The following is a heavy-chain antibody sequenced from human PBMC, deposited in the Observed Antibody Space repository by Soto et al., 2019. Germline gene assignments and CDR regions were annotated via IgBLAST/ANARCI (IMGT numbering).Heavy chain of an antibody. J-gene: IGHJ4*02. CDR2: IRRNAYGGTT. D-gene: IGHD3-16*01. V-gene: IGHV3-49*04. Sequence: PGGSLRLSCPTSGFTFGDYALSWVRQAPGKGLEWVGFIRRNAYGGTTDYAASVKGRFTISRDDSKSIAYLQMNSLRTEDTALYYCTRASSLDFDFWGQGTLVPVSS. CDR3: TRASSLDFDF. CDR1: GFTFGDYA.